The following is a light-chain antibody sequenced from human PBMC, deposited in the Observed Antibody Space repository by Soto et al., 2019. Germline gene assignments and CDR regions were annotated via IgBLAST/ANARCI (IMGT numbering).Light chain of an antibody. CDR3: SSYAGSNFYV. J-gene: IGLJ1*01. Sequence: QSALTQPPSASGSPGQSVTISCTGTSSDVGGYNYVSWYQQHPGKAPKLMIYEVSKRPSGVPDRFSGSKSGNTASLTVSGLQAEDEADYYCSSYAGSNFYVFGTRTKLTVL. V-gene: IGLV2-8*01. CDR1: SSDVGGYNY. CDR2: EVS.